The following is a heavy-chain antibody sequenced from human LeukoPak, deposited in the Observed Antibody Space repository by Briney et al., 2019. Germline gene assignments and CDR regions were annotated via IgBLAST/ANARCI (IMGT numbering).Heavy chain of an antibody. CDR2: IKKDGSEK. CDR3: ARGFQRGDSPV. CDR1: GFTFSAYS. Sequence: GESLRLSCAPSGFTFSAYSLSWVRPAPGKGLEWVAKIKKDGSEKDYVDSVKGRFTISRDNAKGSLYLQLNSLRAEDTAVYYCARGFQRGDSPVWGQGTLVTVSS. V-gene: IGHV3-7*01. D-gene: IGHD2-21*02. J-gene: IGHJ4*02.